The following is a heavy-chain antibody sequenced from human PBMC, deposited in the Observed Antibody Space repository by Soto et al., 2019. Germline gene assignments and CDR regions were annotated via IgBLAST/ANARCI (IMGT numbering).Heavy chain of an antibody. D-gene: IGHD7-27*01. CDR1: GFTFSSYT. CDR2: ITGSGDAT. CDR3: ARLTGSKLGYFDY. Sequence: EVQVLESGGGLVQPGESLRLSCAASGFTFSSYTMSWVRQTPGEGLEWVSAITGSGDATSYVDSVRGRFTISRDNSKNTLYLQMNSLRAEDTAVYYCARLTGSKLGYFDYWGQGTLVTVSS. V-gene: IGHV3-23*01. J-gene: IGHJ4*02.